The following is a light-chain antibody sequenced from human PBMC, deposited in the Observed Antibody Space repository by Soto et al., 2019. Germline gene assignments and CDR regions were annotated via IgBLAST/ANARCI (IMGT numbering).Light chain of an antibody. V-gene: IGKV3-15*01. CDR2: GAS. CDR1: QSVSSN. J-gene: IGKJ1*01. CDR3: QQYNNWPPSA. Sequence: EIVTTQSRATLSGTTGGRANHSCRASQSVSSNLAWYQQKPGQAPRLLIYGASTRATGIPARFSGSGSGTESTLTISTLQSEGFAVYYCQQYNNWPPSALGQGTKVDIK.